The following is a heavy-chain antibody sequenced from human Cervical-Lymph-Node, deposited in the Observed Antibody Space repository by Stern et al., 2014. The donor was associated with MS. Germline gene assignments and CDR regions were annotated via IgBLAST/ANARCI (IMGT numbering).Heavy chain of an antibody. Sequence: VQLVQSGAEVKKPGSSVKVSCKISGGTFSSYAITWVRQAPGQGLEWMGGIIPIFGTANYAQKFQGRVTITADESTSTAYMEMNSLRSEDTAVYYCARDLVLMVNAAAAPSFYAMDVWGQGTTVTVSS. CDR3: ARDLVLMVNAAAAPSFYAMDV. CDR2: IIPIFGTA. J-gene: IGHJ6*02. CDR1: GGTFSSYA. V-gene: IGHV1-69*01. D-gene: IGHD2-8*01.